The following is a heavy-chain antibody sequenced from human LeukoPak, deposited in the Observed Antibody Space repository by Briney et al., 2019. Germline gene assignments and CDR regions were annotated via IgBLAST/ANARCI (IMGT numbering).Heavy chain of an antibody. J-gene: IGHJ6*02. D-gene: IGHD3-3*01. Sequence: SETLSLTCAVYGGSFSGYYWSWIRQPPGKGLEWIGEINHSGSTNYNPSLKSRVTISVDTSKNQFSLKLSSVTAEDTAVYYCARVSAGYDFWSGYYDYYYYYGMDVWGQGTTVTVSS. CDR2: INHSGST. CDR1: GGSFSGYY. V-gene: IGHV4-34*01. CDR3: ARVSAGYDFWSGYYDYYYYYGMDV.